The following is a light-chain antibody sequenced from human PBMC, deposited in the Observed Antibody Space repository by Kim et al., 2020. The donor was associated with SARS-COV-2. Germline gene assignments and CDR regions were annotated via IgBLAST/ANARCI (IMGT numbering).Light chain of an antibody. CDR1: HSLSSGY. CDR3: QHYGNSFPWT. Sequence: PGKMATLSCRASHSLSSGYLAWYKPKPGQSPRLLIHSASIRAAGIPDRFSGRGSGTDFTLTISRLDPEDFAVYYCQHYGNSFPWTFGQGTKVDIK. J-gene: IGKJ1*01. V-gene: IGKV3-20*01. CDR2: SAS.